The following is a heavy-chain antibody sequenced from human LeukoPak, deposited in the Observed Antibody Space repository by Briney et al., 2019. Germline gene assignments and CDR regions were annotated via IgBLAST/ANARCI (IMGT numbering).Heavy chain of an antibody. CDR2: IHTSGST. V-gene: IGHV4-61*02. CDR1: GGSISSGSYY. Sequence: SETLSLTCTVSGGSISSGSYYWSWIRQPAGKGLEWIGRIHTSGSTNYNPSLKSRVTISVDTSKNQFSLKLSSVTAADTAVYYCARVPQYYYDSSGYSDYWGQGTLVTVSS. D-gene: IGHD3-22*01. CDR3: ARVPQYYYDSSGYSDY. J-gene: IGHJ4*02.